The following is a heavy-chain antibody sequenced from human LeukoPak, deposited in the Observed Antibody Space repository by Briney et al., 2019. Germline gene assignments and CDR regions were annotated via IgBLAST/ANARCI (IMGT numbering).Heavy chain of an antibody. V-gene: IGHV3-48*02. Sequence: GGSLRLSCAASGFTFSSYSMNWVRQAPGKGLEWVSYISSSSNTIYYADSVKGRFTISRDNAKNSLYLQMNSLRDEDTAVYYCARALVVPAADSNYYYYGMDVWGQGTTVTVSS. CDR3: ARALVVPAADSNYYYYGMDV. CDR1: GFTFSSYS. J-gene: IGHJ6*02. CDR2: ISSSSNTI. D-gene: IGHD2-2*01.